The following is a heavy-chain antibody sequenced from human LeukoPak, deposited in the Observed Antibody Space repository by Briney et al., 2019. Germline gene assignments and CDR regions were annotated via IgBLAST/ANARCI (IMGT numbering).Heavy chain of an antibody. J-gene: IGHJ4*02. CDR3: AREFYDYVWGTYRPSGFDY. D-gene: IGHD3-16*02. V-gene: IGHV3-23*01. CDR1: GFPFSIYG. CDR2: ISPGGDDT. Sequence: GGSLRLSCAGSGFPFSIYGMNWVRQAPGKGLEWVSGISPGGDDTYSADSVKGRFTISRDNSKNTLYLQMNSLRAEDTAVYYCAREFYDYVWGTYRPSGFDYWGQGTLVTVSS.